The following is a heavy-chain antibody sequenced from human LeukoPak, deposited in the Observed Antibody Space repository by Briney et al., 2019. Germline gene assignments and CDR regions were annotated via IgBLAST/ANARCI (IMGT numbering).Heavy chain of an antibody. CDR3: ARGPEARITIFGVVSHFDY. V-gene: IGHV4-31*03. CDR1: GGSISGYY. Sequence: SETLSLTCTVSGGSISGYYWSWIRQHPGKGLEWIGYIYYSGSTYYNPSLKSRVTISVDTSKNQFSLKLSSVTAADTAVYYCARGPEARITIFGVVSHFDYWGQGTLVTVSS. D-gene: IGHD3-3*01. J-gene: IGHJ4*02. CDR2: IYYSGST.